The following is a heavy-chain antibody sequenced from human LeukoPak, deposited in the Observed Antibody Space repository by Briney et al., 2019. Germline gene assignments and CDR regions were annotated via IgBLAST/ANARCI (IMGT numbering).Heavy chain of an antibody. CDR2: IYYSGST. V-gene: IGHV4-59*01. CDR1: GGSIRSYY. CDR3: ARGYSYYTYYYYYGMDV. D-gene: IGHD5-18*01. J-gene: IGHJ6*02. Sequence: PSETLSLTCTVSGGSIRSYYWSWIRQPPGKGLEWIGYIYYSGSTKYNPSLKSRVTISVDTSKNQFSLKLSSVTAADTAVYYCARGYSYYTYYYYYGMDVWGQGTTVTVSS.